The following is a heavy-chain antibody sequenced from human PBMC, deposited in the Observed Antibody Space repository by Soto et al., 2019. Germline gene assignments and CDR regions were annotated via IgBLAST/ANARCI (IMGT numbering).Heavy chain of an antibody. CDR2: IYYSGST. Sequence: PSETLSLTCVVSGASLSSYYWSWIRQPPGKGLEWIGYIYYSGSTNYNPSLKSRVTISVDTSKNQFSLKLSSVTAADTAVYYCARVGPRYYYYGMDVWGQGTTVT. D-gene: IGHD3-10*01. CDR3: ARVGPRYYYYGMDV. V-gene: IGHV4-59*01. CDR1: GASLSSYY. J-gene: IGHJ6*02.